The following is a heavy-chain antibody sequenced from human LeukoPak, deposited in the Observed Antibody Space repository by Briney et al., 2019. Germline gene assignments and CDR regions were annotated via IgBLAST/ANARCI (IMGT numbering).Heavy chain of an antibody. CDR2: IYPRDGST. CDR1: GYSFTSNY. Sequence: ASVKISCKASGYSFTSNYIHWVRQAPGQGLEWMGMIYPRDGSTSYAQKFQGRVTVTRDTSTSTVHMELSGLRSEDTAVYYCARDQEAFDYWGQGTLVTVSS. J-gene: IGHJ4*02. CDR3: ARDQEAFDY. V-gene: IGHV1-46*01.